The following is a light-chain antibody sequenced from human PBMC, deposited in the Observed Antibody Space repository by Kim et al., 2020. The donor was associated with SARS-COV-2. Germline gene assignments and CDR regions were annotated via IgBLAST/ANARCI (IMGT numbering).Light chain of an antibody. CDR2: WAS. Sequence: DIVMTQSPDSLAVSLGERATINCKSSQNLLYSPNNKNYLTWYQQKPGQPPKLLFYWASTRESGVPDRFSGSGSGTDFTLTISSLQAEDVAVYYCQQYFNIPWTFGQGTKVDIK. V-gene: IGKV4-1*01. CDR1: QNLLYSPNNKNY. J-gene: IGKJ1*01. CDR3: QQYFNIPWT.